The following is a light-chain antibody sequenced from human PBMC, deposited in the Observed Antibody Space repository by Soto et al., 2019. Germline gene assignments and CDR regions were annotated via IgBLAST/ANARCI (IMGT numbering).Light chain of an antibody. CDR1: SSDVVGYNY. J-gene: IGLJ2*01. CDR2: DVN. Sequence: QSALTQPASVSGSPGQSITISCTGTSSDVVGYNYVSWYQQHPGKAPKLMIYDVNNRPSGVSNRFSGSKSGNTASLTISGLQAEDEADYYCSSYTGSSTNVVFGGGTKVTVL. CDR3: SSYTGSSTNVV. V-gene: IGLV2-14*01.